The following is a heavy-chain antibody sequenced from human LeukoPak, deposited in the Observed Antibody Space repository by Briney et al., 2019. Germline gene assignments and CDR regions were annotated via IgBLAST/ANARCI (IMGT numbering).Heavy chain of an antibody. CDR2: IKQDGREI. CDR1: EFTFCSYG. J-gene: IGHJ4*02. D-gene: IGHD6-13*01. V-gene: IGHV3-7*01. CDR3: ARSYSRFDY. Sequence: GGSLRLSCVASEFTFCSYGMIWVRQAPGRGREWVANIKQDGREIYYVDSVKGRFTISRDNAKKSLYLQMNSLRAEDTAVYYCARSYSRFDYWGQGTLVTVSS.